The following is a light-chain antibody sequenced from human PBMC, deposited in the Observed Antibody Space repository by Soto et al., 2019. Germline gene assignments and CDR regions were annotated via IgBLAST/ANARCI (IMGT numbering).Light chain of an antibody. J-gene: IGKJ2*01. CDR3: QQYCSSPRT. V-gene: IGKV3-20*01. Sequence: DTVLTQSPGILSLSPGERATLSCRTSQNIRNDYLAWYQQKAGQATRLLTYGAFNRAGGIPYRFSGSGSGTDFTLTISRLEPEDLAVYYCQQYCSSPRTFGQGTRLEIK. CDR1: QNIRNDY. CDR2: GAF.